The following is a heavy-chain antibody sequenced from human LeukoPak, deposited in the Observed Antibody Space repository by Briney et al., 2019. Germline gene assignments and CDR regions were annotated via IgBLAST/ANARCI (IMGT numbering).Heavy chain of an antibody. V-gene: IGHV1-46*01. Sequence: ASVKVSCKASGYTFTSYYMHWVRQAPGQGLEWMGIINPSGGSTSYAQKFQGRVTMTRDTSTSTVYMELSSLRSEDTAVYYCARAFRGPYYYDSSGSFDYWGQGTLVTVSS. CDR2: INPSGGST. CDR1: GYTFTSYY. D-gene: IGHD3-22*01. CDR3: ARAFRGPYYYDSSGSFDY. J-gene: IGHJ4*02.